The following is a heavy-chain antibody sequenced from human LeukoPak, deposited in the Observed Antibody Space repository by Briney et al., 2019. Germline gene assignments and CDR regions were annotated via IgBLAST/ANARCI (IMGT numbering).Heavy chain of an antibody. CDR3: ARVVPLVVPAATPADY. V-gene: IGHV1-18*01. CDR1: GYTFTSYG. CDR2: ISAYNGNT. Sequence: ASVKVSCKASGYTFTSYGIRWVRQAPGQGLEWMGWISAYNGNTNYAQKLQGRVTMTTDTSTSTAYMELRSLRSDDTAVYYCARVVPLVVPAATPADYWGQGTLVTVSS. J-gene: IGHJ4*02. D-gene: IGHD2-2*01.